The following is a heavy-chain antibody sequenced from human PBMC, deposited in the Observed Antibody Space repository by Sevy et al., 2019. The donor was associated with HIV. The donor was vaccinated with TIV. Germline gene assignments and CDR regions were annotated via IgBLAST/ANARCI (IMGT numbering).Heavy chain of an antibody. V-gene: IGHV3-15*01. D-gene: IGHD2-15*01. CDR1: EFIFNDAW. Sequence: GGSLRLSCVASEFIFNDAWMHWVRQAPGKGLEWVGRIKSNIDGAAIVYAAPVKGRFTISRDDSKNTVFLQMNSLKSEDTAVYFCTTKGRDCSGIGCQISWGHGTQVTVSS. CDR3: TTKGRDCSGIGCQIS. CDR2: IKSNIDGAAI. J-gene: IGHJ5*01.